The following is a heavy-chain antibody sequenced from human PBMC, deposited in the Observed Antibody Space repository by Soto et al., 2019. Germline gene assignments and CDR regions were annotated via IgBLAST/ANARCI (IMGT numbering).Heavy chain of an antibody. CDR3: ARASPYYDFWSGYYMDV. Sequence: QVQLVQSGAEVKKPGASVKVSCKASGYTFTGYDINWVRQATGQGLEWMGWMNPNSGNTGYAQKFQGRVTMTRNTSISTAYMELSSLRSEDTAVYYCARASPYYDFWSGYYMDVWGNGTTVTVSS. D-gene: IGHD3-3*01. V-gene: IGHV1-8*01. CDR1: GYTFTGYD. CDR2: MNPNSGNT. J-gene: IGHJ6*03.